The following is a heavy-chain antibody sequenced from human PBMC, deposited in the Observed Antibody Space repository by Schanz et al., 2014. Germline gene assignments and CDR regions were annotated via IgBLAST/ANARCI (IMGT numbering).Heavy chain of an antibody. CDR1: GFTLSNSD. CDR3: ARGTDWNLHY. CDR2: IGDLGDT. D-gene: IGHD1-1*01. V-gene: IGHV3-13*01. Sequence: VQLVESGGGVVQPGRSLRLSCAASGFTLSNSDLHWVRQGTGKGLEWVSTIGDLGDTYYPDSVKGRFTDSRDSGQNTLYRQMNSLRAGDTAVYYCARGTDWNLHYWGQGALVTVSS. J-gene: IGHJ4*02.